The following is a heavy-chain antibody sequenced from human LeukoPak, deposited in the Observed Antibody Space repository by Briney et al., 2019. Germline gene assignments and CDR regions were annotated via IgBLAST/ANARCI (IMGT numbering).Heavy chain of an antibody. CDR1: GGSISSYY. D-gene: IGHD5-18*01. V-gene: IGHV4-59*01. CDR3: ARVDTAMGCGLDY. J-gene: IGHJ4*02. Sequence: PSETLSLTCTVSGGSISSYYWSRIRQPPGKGLEWIGYIYYSGSTNYNPSLKSRVTISVDTSKNQFSLKLSSVTAADTAVYYCARVDTAMGCGLDYWGQGTLVTVSS. CDR2: IYYSGST.